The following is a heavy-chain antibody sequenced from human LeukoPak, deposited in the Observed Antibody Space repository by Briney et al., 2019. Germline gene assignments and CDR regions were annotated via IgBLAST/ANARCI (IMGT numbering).Heavy chain of an antibody. Sequence: GESLKISCKASGYSFTTYWIAWVRQMPGKGLDWRGMIYPGDSDTRYSPSFQGQITISVDKSISIAYLQWSSLTASDTAMYYCARLLQGVTGTWGYWGQGTLVTV. D-gene: IGHD6-19*01. J-gene: IGHJ4*02. V-gene: IGHV5-51*01. CDR3: ARLLQGVTGTWGY. CDR1: GYSFTTYW. CDR2: IYPGDSDT.